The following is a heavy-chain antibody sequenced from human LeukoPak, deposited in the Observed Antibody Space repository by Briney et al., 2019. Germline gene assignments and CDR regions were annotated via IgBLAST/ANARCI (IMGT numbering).Heavy chain of an antibody. CDR1: GFTFDDYA. D-gene: IGHD3-22*01. CDR2: ISWNSGSI. CDR3: AKLLGYYDSSGPDAFDI. Sequence: PGGSMRLSCGASGFTFDDYAMHWVQQAPGKGLEWVSGISWNSGSIGYADSVKGRFTISRDNAKNSLYLQMNSLRAEDTALYYCAKLLGYYDSSGPDAFDIWGQGTMVTVSS. J-gene: IGHJ3*02. V-gene: IGHV3-9*01.